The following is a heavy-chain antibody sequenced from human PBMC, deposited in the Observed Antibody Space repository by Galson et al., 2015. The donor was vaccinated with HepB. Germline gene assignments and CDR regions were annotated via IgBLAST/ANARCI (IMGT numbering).Heavy chain of an antibody. CDR2: FDPEDGET. Sequence: SVTVSCKVSGYSVIELSMHWVRQAPGKGLEWMGGFDPEDGETIYAQKFEDRVTMTEDTSTDTAYMELSSLTSEDTAVYYCATRVLMEVAEFSEFYYGMDVWGQGTAVTVSS. CDR3: ATRVLMEVAEFSEFYYGMDV. V-gene: IGHV1-24*01. J-gene: IGHJ6*02. CDR1: GYSVIELS. D-gene: IGHD6-19*01.